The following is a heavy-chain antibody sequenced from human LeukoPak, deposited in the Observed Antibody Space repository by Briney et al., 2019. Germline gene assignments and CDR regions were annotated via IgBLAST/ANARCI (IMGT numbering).Heavy chain of an antibody. V-gene: IGHV1-46*01. D-gene: IGHD6-19*01. CDR3: AREWLGYYYYYGMDV. Sequence: ASVKVSCKASGYTFTSYYMYWVRQAPGQGLEWMGIINPSGGSTSYAQKFQGRVTMTRDTSTSTVYMELSSLRSEDTAVYYCAREWLGYYYYYGMDVWGQGTTVTVSS. CDR2: INPSGGST. CDR1: GYTFTSYY. J-gene: IGHJ6*02.